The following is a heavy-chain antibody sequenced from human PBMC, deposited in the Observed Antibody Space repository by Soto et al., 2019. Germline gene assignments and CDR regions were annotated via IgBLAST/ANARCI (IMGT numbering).Heavy chain of an antibody. CDR2: ITSLSVGGTT. J-gene: IGHJ5*02. V-gene: IGHV3-15*01. CDR3: TTDLPDNWFDP. CDR1: GFIFTNAW. Sequence: HLMESGGGLVEPGGSLRLSCAASGFIFTNAWLNWVRQAPGKGLEWVGRITSLSVGGTTDYAASVRGRFTISRDDAKNTVFLQMSSLKIEDTAVYFCTTDLPDNWFDPWGQGTLVTVSS.